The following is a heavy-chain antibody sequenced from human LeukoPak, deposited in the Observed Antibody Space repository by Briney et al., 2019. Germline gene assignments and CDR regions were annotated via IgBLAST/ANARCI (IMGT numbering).Heavy chain of an antibody. Sequence: LSETLSLTCTVSGGSISSYYWSWIRQPPGKGLEWIGYIYYSGSTNYNPSLKSRVTISVDTSKNQFSLKLSSVTAADTAVYYCARSYSGSYLNWFDPWGQGTLVTVSS. V-gene: IGHV4-59*01. CDR2: IYYSGST. CDR1: GGSISSYY. J-gene: IGHJ5*02. D-gene: IGHD1-26*01. CDR3: ARSYSGSYLNWFDP.